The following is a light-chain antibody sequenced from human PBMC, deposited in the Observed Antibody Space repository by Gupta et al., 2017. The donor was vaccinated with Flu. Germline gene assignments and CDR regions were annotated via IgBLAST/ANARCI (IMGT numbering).Light chain of an antibody. CDR1: QYVSSRY. CDR3: QQYGSSPFT. CDR2: GAS. Sequence: GTLSASPGERATLSCRASQYVSSRYVAWYQQKPGEAHRLINYGASTSATGISDRCSSSGAGTDFTLTISRLEDEDVAVYYCQQYGSSPFTFGGGTKVEIE. V-gene: IGKV3-20*01. J-gene: IGKJ4*01.